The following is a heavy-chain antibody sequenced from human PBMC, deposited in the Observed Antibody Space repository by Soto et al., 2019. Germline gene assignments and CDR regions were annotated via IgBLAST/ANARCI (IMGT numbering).Heavy chain of an antibody. Sequence: SVKVSCKASGGTFSMYAISGVRQSPGQGLDWMGGIIPIFGTANYAQKFQGRVTITADESTSTAYMELSSLRSEDTAVYYCASSHGIAAAGPTGYYFDYWGQGTLVTVS. CDR2: IIPIFGTA. J-gene: IGHJ4*02. D-gene: IGHD6-13*01. V-gene: IGHV1-69*13. CDR1: GGTFSMYA. CDR3: ASSHGIAAAGPTGYYFDY.